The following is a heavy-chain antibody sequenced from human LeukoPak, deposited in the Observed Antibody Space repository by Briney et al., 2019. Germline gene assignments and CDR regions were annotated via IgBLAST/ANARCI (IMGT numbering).Heavy chain of an antibody. V-gene: IGHV4-59*02. J-gene: IGHJ5*01. CDR2: AYYSGST. Sequence: SETLSLTCTVSGASVTNHYCTWIRQPPGERLEWIGYAYYSGSTKYHPSLKSRVTVSVDSSKNQFSLRVSSVTAADTAVYYCAISYGGYVLDSWGQGTLVIVSS. D-gene: IGHD5-12*01. CDR3: AISYGGYVLDS. CDR1: GASVTNHY.